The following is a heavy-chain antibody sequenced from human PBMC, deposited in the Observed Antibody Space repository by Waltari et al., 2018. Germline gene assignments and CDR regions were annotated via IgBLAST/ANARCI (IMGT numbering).Heavy chain of an antibody. CDR2: IYSGGST. Sequence: EVQLVESGGGLIQPGGSLRLSCAASGFTVSSNYMSWVRQAPGKGLEWVSVIYSGGSTYDADSVKGRFTISRDNSKNTLYLQMNSLRAEDTAVYYCARGGYSSSSWGIFDYWGQGTLVTVSS. CDR3: ARGGYSSSSWGIFDY. D-gene: IGHD6-6*01. J-gene: IGHJ4*02. CDR1: GFTVSSNY. V-gene: IGHV3-53*01.